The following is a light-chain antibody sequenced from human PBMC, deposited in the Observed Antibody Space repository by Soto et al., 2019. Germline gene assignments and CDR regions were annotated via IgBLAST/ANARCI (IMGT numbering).Light chain of an antibody. CDR1: QTVSSN. Sequence: EIGMTQSPATLSVSAGDRATLSCRASQTVSSNLAWYQQKPGQAPRLLIYGTSTRATGTPARFSGSRSGPEFPLPITGLQSEDFAIYYSQPYNNWPLTFGGGTKVDI. J-gene: IGKJ4*01. CDR2: GTS. CDR3: QPYNNWPLT. V-gene: IGKV3-15*01.